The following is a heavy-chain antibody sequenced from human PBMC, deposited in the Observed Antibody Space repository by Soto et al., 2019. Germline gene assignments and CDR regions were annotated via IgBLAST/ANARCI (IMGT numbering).Heavy chain of an antibody. CDR1: GGSISSGGYY. V-gene: IGHV4-31*03. J-gene: IGHJ4*02. Sequence: QVQLQESGPGLVKPSQTLSLTCTVSGGSISSGGYYWSWIRQHPGKGLEWIGYIYYSASTYYNPSLKSRVTISVDTSKNQFSLKLSSVTAADTAVYYCARTGERWILGYYFDYWGQGTLVTVSS. CDR2: IYYSAST. D-gene: IGHD2-2*03. CDR3: ARTGERWILGYYFDY.